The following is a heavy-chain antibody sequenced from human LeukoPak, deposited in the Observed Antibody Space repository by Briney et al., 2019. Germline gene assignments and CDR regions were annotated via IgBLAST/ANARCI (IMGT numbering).Heavy chain of an antibody. V-gene: IGHV3-11*06. D-gene: IGHD3-10*01. Sequence: PGGSLRLSCAASGFTFSDYYMRWVRQAPGKGLEWVSYISSGSSYTNYADSVKGRFTISRDNAKNSLYLQMNSLRAEDTAVYYCARARGNYYGSGSYYSPSDYWGQGALVTVSS. CDR1: GFTFSDYY. CDR2: ISSGSSYT. CDR3: ARARGNYYGSGSYYSPSDY. J-gene: IGHJ4*02.